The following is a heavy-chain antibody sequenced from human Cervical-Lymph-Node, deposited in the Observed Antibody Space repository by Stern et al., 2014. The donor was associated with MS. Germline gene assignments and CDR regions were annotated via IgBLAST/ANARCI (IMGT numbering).Heavy chain of an antibody. CDR2: FYSGIST. CDR3: TREMAARRLDP. Sequence: VHLXXSGGTLVQPGGSLRLSCAASGSTVNSNYMPWVRQAPGKGLEWVSIFYSGISTYYAESVKGRFSFSIDNSKNTLFLHMNNLRVEDTAMYYCTREMAARRLDPWGQGTLVIVSA. V-gene: IGHV3-66*01. CDR1: GSTVNSNY. D-gene: IGHD5-24*01. J-gene: IGHJ5*02.